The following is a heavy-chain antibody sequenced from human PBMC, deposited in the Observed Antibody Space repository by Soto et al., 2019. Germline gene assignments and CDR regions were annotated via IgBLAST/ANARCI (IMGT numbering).Heavy chain of an antibody. CDR3: ARGDSTDCSNGVCSFFYNHDMDV. V-gene: IGHV1-2*04. D-gene: IGHD2-8*01. Sequence: ASVKVSCKASGYSFTDCHIHWVRQAPGQGLEWLGRINPKSGGTSTAQKFQGWVTMTTDTSISTASMELTRLTSDDTAIYYCARGDSTDCSNGVCSFFYNHDMDVWGQGTTVTVSS. J-gene: IGHJ6*02. CDR2: INPKSGGT. CDR1: GYSFTDCH.